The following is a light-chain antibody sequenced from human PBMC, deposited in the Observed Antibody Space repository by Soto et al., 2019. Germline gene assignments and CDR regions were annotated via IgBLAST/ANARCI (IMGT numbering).Light chain of an antibody. CDR2: GAS. Sequence: EIVMTQSPATLSVSPGERATLSCRASQSVSNQLAWYQQKPGQAPRLLIYGASTRATGIPARFSGSGSGTEFTLSISSLQSEDFAVYYCQQAHDWPRTFGQGPKVEIK. V-gene: IGKV3-15*01. J-gene: IGKJ1*01. CDR1: QSVSNQ. CDR3: QQAHDWPRT.